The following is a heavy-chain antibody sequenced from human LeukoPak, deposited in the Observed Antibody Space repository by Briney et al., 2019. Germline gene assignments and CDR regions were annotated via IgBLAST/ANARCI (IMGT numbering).Heavy chain of an antibody. CDR1: GFPVSSYY. V-gene: IGHV3-53*01. CDR2: IYISGNT. CDR3: ARDLGRPRGQNSDGDAFDI. D-gene: IGHD5-24*01. Sequence: GGSLRLSCAASGFPVSSYYMSWVRQAPGKGLEWVSNIYISGNTYYADSVKGRFTISRDKSKNTLDLRMNSLRVEDTAVYYCARDLGRPRGQNSDGDAFDIWGQGTMVTVSS. J-gene: IGHJ3*02.